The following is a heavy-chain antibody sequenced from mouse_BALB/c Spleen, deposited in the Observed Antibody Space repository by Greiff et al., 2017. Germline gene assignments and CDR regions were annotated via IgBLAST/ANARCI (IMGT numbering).Heavy chain of an antibody. CDR2: IDPANGNT. J-gene: IGHJ4*01. CDR1: GFNIKDTY. V-gene: IGHV14-3*02. D-gene: IGHD3-2*01. Sequence: EVKVVDSGAELVKPGASVKLSCTASGFNIKDTYMHWVKQRPEQGLEWIGRIDPANGNTKYDPKFQGKATITADTSSNTAYLQLSSLTSEDTAVYYCAREEDSSGYLYYAMDYWGQGTSVTVSS. CDR3: AREEDSSGYLYYAMDY.